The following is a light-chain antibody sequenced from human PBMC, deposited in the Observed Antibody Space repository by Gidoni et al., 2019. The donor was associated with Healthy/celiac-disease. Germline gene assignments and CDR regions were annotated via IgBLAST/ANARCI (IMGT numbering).Light chain of an antibody. CDR2: KAS. Sequence: IQMTQSPSTLSACVGDRVTIPCRASQSISSWLAWYQQKPGKAPKLLIYKASSLESGVPSRFSGSGSGTEFTLTISSLQPDDFATYYCQQYNSYWYTFGQGTKLEIK. CDR3: QQYNSYWYT. J-gene: IGKJ2*01. CDR1: QSISSW. V-gene: IGKV1-5*03.